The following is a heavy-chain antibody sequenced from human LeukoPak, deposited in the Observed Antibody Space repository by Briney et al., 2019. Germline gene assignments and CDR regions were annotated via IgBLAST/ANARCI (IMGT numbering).Heavy chain of an antibody. V-gene: IGHV3-48*03. J-gene: IGHJ4*02. CDR3: ASWAGNTQSDSWSGPFDY. D-gene: IGHD3-3*01. CDR1: GLTFSNLK. Sequence: GGSVRLSCAVSGLTFSNLKMNWVRQAPGKGLEWVSYISAGGRTTFYADSVTGRFTISRDNAKNSLYLQMSSLRVEDTAVYYCASWAGNTQSDSWSGPFDYWGQGSLVTVSS. CDR2: ISAGGRTT.